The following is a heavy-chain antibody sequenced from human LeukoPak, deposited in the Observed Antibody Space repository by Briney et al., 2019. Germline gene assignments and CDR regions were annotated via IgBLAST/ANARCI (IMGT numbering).Heavy chain of an antibody. CDR3: ARSIVGAHGDNWFDP. J-gene: IGHJ5*02. CDR1: GASVSGSAYY. D-gene: IGHD1-26*01. CDR2: IYYSGST. V-gene: IGHV4-39*01. Sequence: SETLSLTCTVSGASVSGSAYYWGWIRQPPGKGLEWIGNIYYSGSTYYNESLESRVTISIDTSKNQFSLKLNSVTAADTAVYYCARSIVGAHGDNWFDPWGQGTLVTVSS.